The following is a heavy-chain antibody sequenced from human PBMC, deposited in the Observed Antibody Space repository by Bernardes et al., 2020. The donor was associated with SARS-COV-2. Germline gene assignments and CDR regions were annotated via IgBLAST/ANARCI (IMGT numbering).Heavy chain of an antibody. Sequence: GGSLRLSCAASGFSFSSYGMTWVRQAPGKGLEWLSLITSAGATYYADSVKGRFTISRDNSKNTLYLQMNSLRADETAVYYCARGPESTITIFGVVTRYGMDVWGQGTTVTVSS. CDR2: ITSAGAT. V-gene: IGHV3-23*01. CDR3: ARGPESTITIFGVVTRYGMDV. D-gene: IGHD3-3*01. J-gene: IGHJ6*02. CDR1: GFSFSSYG.